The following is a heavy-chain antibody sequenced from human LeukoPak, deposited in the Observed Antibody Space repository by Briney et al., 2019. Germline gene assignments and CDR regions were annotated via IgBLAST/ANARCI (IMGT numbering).Heavy chain of an antibody. CDR3: ARRSGIAVAGAFDY. J-gene: IGHJ4*02. Sequence: GGSLRLSCAASGFTFSNDAMRWVRQAPGKGLEWVSGISGSGDSTYYADSVKGRFTISRDNSKNTLYLQMNSLRAEDTAVYYCARRSGIAVAGAFDYWDQGTLVTVSS. CDR2: ISGSGDST. V-gene: IGHV3-23*01. CDR1: GFTFSNDA. D-gene: IGHD6-19*01.